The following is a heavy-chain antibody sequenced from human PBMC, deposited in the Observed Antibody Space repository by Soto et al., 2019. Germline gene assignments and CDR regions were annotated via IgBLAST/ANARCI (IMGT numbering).Heavy chain of an antibody. D-gene: IGHD3-22*01. J-gene: IGHJ4*02. CDR1: GITVSSYY. Sequence: GGSLRLCCAVSGITVSSYYMSWVRQAAGKGLEWVSVIYAGTITYYADSVKGRFTIYRDNSKNTLNLEMNSLRVEDTAVYYCARIPYDNSGTIFDYWGQGTLVTVSS. CDR2: IYAGTIT. V-gene: IGHV3-53*01. CDR3: ARIPYDNSGTIFDY.